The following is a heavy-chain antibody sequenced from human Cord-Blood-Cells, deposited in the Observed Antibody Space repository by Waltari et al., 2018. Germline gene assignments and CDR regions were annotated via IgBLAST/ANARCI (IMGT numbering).Heavy chain of an antibody. CDR1: GFTFSSYS. J-gene: IGHJ3*02. V-gene: IGHV3-21*01. D-gene: IGHD5-18*01. CDR3: ARDQRGYSYGDAFDI. CDR2: SSSSSYI. Sequence: EVQLVESGGGLVKPGGSLRLSCAASGFTFSSYSMNWVRQAPGKGLEWVSYSSSSSYIYYADSVKGRFTISRDNAKNSLYLQMNSLRAEDTAVYYCARDQRGYSYGDAFDIWGQGTMVTVSS.